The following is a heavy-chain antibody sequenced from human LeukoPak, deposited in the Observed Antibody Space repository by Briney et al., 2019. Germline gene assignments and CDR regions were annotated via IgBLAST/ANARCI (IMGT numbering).Heavy chain of an antibody. J-gene: IGHJ4*02. Sequence: ASVKVSCKASGYIFTDHYIHWVRQAPGQGHEWMGRINPNSGGTNFAQKFQARVTMTSDTSISTAYMEVSGLESDDTAVYYCARARYCYTTSCPLDYWGQGTLVTVSS. D-gene: IGHD2-2*01. CDR3: ARARYCYTTSCPLDY. V-gene: IGHV1-2*06. CDR2: INPNSGGT. CDR1: GYIFTDHY.